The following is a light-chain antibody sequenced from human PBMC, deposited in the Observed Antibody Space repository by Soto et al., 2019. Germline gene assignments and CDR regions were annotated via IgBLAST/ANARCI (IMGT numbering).Light chain of an antibody. J-gene: IGKJ2*02. CDR3: QQRGSWPRT. CDR1: QSVSSY. V-gene: IGKV3-11*01. CDR2: DAS. Sequence: EIVLTQSPATLSLSPGERATLSCRASQSVSSYLAWYQQKPGQAPRLLIYDASNRATGIPARFSGSGSGTDFTITISSLEPEDVAVYYCQQRGSWPRTFGQGTKLEIK.